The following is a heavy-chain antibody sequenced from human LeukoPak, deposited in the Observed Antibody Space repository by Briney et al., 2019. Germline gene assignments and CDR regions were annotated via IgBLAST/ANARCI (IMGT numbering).Heavy chain of an antibody. D-gene: IGHD5-12*01. Sequence: GGSLRLSCAPLELTSISYLLHGFGQAPGKGLVWVSRIDGDGSSTNYADSVKGRVTISRDNAKNTLYLQMNSLRAEDTAVYYCARGYSGYFYYWGQGNVVTVSS. CDR1: ELTSISYL. J-gene: IGHJ4*02. CDR3: ARGYSGYFYY. CDR2: IDGDGSST. V-gene: IGHV3-74*01.